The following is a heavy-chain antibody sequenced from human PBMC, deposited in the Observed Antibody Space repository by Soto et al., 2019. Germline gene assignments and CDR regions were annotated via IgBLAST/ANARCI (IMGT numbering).Heavy chain of an antibody. D-gene: IGHD1-26*01. CDR2: ISDSGSHK. Sequence: EVQLVESGGGLVQPGGSLRLSCVVSGFTLGGYSMNWVRQAPGKGLEWVSYISDSGSHKYYADSVKGRFTISRDSAKNSLYLQMNSLRAEDMAVYYCAPQGVGATGYLYWGQGTLVTVSS. CDR3: APQGVGATGYLY. J-gene: IGHJ4*02. V-gene: IGHV3-48*01. CDR1: GFTLGGYS.